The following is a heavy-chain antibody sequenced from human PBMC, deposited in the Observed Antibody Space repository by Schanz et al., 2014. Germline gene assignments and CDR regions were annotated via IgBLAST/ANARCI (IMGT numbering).Heavy chain of an antibody. J-gene: IGHJ4*02. CDR3: ARDRRFFDRDDLYYFDS. V-gene: IGHV1-3*04. CDR2: INTGSGDT. CDR1: GYTFSSHG. Sequence: QVQLVQSGAEVKKPGASVKVSCKASGYTFSSHGIHWLRQAPGQRLEWMGWINTGSGDTKYSQNFQGRVTITRDTSTSTAYMALTDLRSDDTAVYYCARDRRFFDRDDLYYFDSWGQGTLVTVSS. D-gene: IGHD3-3*01.